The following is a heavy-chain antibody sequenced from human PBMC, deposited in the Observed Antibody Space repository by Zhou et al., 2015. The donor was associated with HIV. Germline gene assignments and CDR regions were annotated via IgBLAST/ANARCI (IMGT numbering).Heavy chain of an antibody. D-gene: IGHD1-26*01. J-gene: IGHJ4*02. CDR3: ASWPVGATTSYFDY. CDR1: GVTFTNYA. CDR2: ITPTFGGA. Sequence: QVQLVQSGGEVKKPGASMKVSCQASGVTFTNYAISWVRQAPGQGLEWMGGITPTFGGADYAQKFQGRVTITADESTSTAYMELSSLRSEDTAVYYCASWPVGATTSYFDYWGQGTLVTVSS. V-gene: IGHV1-69*13.